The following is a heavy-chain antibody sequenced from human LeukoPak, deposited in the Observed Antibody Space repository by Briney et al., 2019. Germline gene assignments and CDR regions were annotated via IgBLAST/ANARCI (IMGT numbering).Heavy chain of an antibody. CDR3: TRHADTVVRGVPTDY. Sequence: PGGSLKLSCAASGFTFSGSAMHWVRQASGKGLEWVGRIRSKASSYATAYAASVKGRFTISRDDSKNTAYLQMNSLKTEDTAVYYCTRHADTVVRGVPTDYWGQGTLVTVSS. V-gene: IGHV3-73*01. D-gene: IGHD3-10*01. CDR1: GFTFSGSA. CDR2: IRSKASSYAT. J-gene: IGHJ4*02.